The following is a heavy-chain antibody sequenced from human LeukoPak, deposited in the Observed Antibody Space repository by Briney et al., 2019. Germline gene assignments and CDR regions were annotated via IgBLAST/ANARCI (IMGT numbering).Heavy chain of an antibody. CDR1: GFTFSSYR. CDR2: ISSSSSYI. Sequence: GGSLRLSCAASGFTFSSYRMNWVRQAPGKGLEWVSSISSSSSYIYYADSVKGRFTISRDNAKNSLYLQMNSLRAEDTAVYYCARAPSRTTVTSGRAFDIWGQGTMVTVSS. D-gene: IGHD4-17*01. J-gene: IGHJ3*02. CDR3: ARAPSRTTVTSGRAFDI. V-gene: IGHV3-21*01.